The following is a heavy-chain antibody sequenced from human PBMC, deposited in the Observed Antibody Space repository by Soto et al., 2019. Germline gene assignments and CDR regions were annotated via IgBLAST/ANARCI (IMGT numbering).Heavy chain of an antibody. CDR3: AKDLIIVLVPAAFRFDP. J-gene: IGHJ5*02. V-gene: IGHV3-23*01. CDR2: ISGSGGST. D-gene: IGHD2-2*01. Sequence: GGSLRLSCAASGFNFSSYAVSWVRQAPGKGLEWVSAISGSGGSTYYADSVKGRFTISRDNSKNKLYLQMNILRAEDTAVYYCAKDLIIVLVPAAFRFDPWGQGTLVTVSS. CDR1: GFNFSSYA.